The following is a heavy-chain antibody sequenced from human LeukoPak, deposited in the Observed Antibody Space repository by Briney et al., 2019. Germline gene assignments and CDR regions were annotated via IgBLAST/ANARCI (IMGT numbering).Heavy chain of an antibody. CDR3: ARAGLNGDVDY. Sequence: SETLSLTCAVYGGSFSGYYWSWLRQPPGKGPEWIGEINHSGSTNYNPSLKSRVTISVDTSKNQFSLKLSSVTAADTAVYYCARAGLNGDVDYWGQGTLVTVSS. CDR2: INHSGST. CDR1: GGSFSGYY. J-gene: IGHJ4*02. V-gene: IGHV4-34*01. D-gene: IGHD4-17*01.